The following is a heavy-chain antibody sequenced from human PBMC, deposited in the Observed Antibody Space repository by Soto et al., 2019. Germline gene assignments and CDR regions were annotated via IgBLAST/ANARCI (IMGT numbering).Heavy chain of an antibody. CDR3: AIRVSGHTFDY. Sequence: QLQLQESGPGLVKPSETLSLTCAVSGASISRTGFHWGWIRQPPGQGLEWIGSIYEGETTFYNSSLKSRVTISADTSKNPFTLKLISVTAADTAVYYCAIRVSGHTFDYWGQGTLVTVSS. CDR2: IYEGETT. V-gene: IGHV4-39*01. CDR1: GASISRTGFH. J-gene: IGHJ4*02. D-gene: IGHD3-10*01.